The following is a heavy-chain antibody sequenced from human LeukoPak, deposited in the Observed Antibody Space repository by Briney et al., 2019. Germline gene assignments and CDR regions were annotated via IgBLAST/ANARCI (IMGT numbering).Heavy chain of an antibody. CDR2: LSGSAGGT. Sequence: GGSLRLSCAVSGITLSNYGMSWVRQDPGKGLEWVAGLSGSAGGTQYADSVKGRFTISRDNSKNTLYLQMNSLRAEDTVMYFCAKRGVIIRVILVGFHKEAYYFDSWGQGALVTVSS. D-gene: IGHD3-10*01. CDR1: GITLSNYG. CDR3: AKRGVIIRVILVGFHKEAYYFDS. V-gene: IGHV3-23*01. J-gene: IGHJ4*02.